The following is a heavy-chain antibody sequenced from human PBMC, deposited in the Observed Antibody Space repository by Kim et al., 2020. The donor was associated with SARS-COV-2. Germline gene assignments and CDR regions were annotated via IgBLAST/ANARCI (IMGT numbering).Heavy chain of an antibody. CDR3: ARAGRVATIFPIPDY. D-gene: IGHD5-12*01. J-gene: IGHJ4*02. CDR1: GFTFSSYG. Sequence: GGSLRLSCAASGFTFSSYGMHWVRQAPGKGLEWVAVIWYDGSNKYYADSVKGRFTISRDNSKNTLYLQMNSLRAEDTAVYYCARAGRVATIFPIPDYWGQGTLVTVSS. CDR2: IWYDGSNK. V-gene: IGHV3-33*01.